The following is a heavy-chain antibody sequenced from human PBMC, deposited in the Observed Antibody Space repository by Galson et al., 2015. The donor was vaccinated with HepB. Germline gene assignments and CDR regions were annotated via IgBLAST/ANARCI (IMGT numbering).Heavy chain of an antibody. CDR2: ISGSGGST. D-gene: IGHD6-19*01. J-gene: IGHJ4*02. CDR3: AKDDSVGQWLASPKPFDY. CDR1: GFTFSSYA. Sequence: SLRLSCAASGFTFSSYAMSWVRQAPGKGLEWVSAISGSGGSTYYADSVKGRFTISRDNSKNTQYLQMNSLRAEDTAVYYCAKDDSVGQWLASPKPFDYWGQGTLVTVSS. V-gene: IGHV3-23*01.